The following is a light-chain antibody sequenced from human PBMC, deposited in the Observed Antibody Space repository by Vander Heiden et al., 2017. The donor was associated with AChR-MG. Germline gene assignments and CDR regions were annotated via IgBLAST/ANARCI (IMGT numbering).Light chain of an antibody. CDR2: AAS. CDR3: QQSYNTPT. J-gene: IGKJ3*01. CDR1: QSISSY. Sequence: DIQVTQSPSSLSASVGDRVTIACRASQSISSYLNWYQQKPGKAPKLLIYAASSWQSGVPSRFSGSGSGTDFTLTISSLQPEDFATYYCQQSYNTPTFGPGTKVDIK. V-gene: IGKV1-39*01.